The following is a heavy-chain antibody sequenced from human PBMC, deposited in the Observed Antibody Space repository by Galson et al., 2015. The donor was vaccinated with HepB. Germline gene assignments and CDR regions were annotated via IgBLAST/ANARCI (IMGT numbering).Heavy chain of an antibody. J-gene: IGHJ6*02. Sequence: SLRLSCAASGFTFDDYAMHWVRQAPGKGLGWVSGISWNSGSIGYADSVKGRFTISRDNAKNSLYLQMNSLRAEDTALYYCAKDLFEGSGWADYYYGMDVWGQGTTVTVSS. CDR2: ISWNSGSI. V-gene: IGHV3-9*01. CDR1: GFTFDDYA. CDR3: AKDLFEGSGWADYYYGMDV. D-gene: IGHD6-19*01.